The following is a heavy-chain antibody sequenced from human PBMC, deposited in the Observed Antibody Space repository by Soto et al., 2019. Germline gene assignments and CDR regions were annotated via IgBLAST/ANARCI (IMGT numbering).Heavy chain of an antibody. CDR3: ARDRAYYDFWSGTPLYYYYGMDV. D-gene: IGHD3-3*01. Sequence: VKVSCKASGYTFTSYYMHWVRQAPGQGLEWMGIINPSGGSTSYAQKFQGRVTMTRDTSTSTVYMELSSLRSEDTAVYYCARDRAYYDFWSGTPLYYYYGMDVWGQGTTVTVSS. V-gene: IGHV1-46*01. CDR2: INPSGGST. CDR1: GYTFTSYY. J-gene: IGHJ6*02.